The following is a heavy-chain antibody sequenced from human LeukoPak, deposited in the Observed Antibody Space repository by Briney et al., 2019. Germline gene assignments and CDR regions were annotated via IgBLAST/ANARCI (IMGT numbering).Heavy chain of an antibody. V-gene: IGHV3-30-3*01. CDR2: ISYDGSNK. Sequence: GGSLRLSCAASGFTFSSYAMHWVRQAPGKGLEWVAVISYDGSNKYYADSVKGRFTISRDNSKNTLYLQMNSLRAEDTAVYYCAKDPYSGSFYWGQGTLVTVSS. J-gene: IGHJ4*02. CDR3: AKDPYSGSFY. D-gene: IGHD1-26*01. CDR1: GFTFSSYA.